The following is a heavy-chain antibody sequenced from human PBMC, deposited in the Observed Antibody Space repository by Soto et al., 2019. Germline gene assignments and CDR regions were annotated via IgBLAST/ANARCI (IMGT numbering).Heavy chain of an antibody. Sequence: EVQLVESGGGLVQPGGSLRLSCAASGFSFSSYWTHWVRQAPGKGLVWVSHINSDGSSATYADSVKGRFTIPRDNAKNTLYLQMNSLRAEDTAVYYCARAYSSSCYYFDYWGQGTLVTVSS. D-gene: IGHD6-13*01. CDR1: GFSFSSYW. V-gene: IGHV3-74*03. J-gene: IGHJ4*02. CDR3: ARAYSSSCYYFDY. CDR2: INSDGSSA.